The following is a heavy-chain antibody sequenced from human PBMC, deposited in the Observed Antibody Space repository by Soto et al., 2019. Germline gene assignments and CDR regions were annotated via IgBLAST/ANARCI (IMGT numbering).Heavy chain of an antibody. J-gene: IGHJ4*02. CDR2: IYYSGIT. CDR3: ATRYGGNFDY. D-gene: IGHD1-26*01. Sequence: QVQLQESGPGLVKPSETLSLTCTVSGGSINNYYWSWIRQPPGKGLEWIECIYYSGITDYNPSLKRRFTIPVDTSKNQFSLKLSSVTAADTAVYYCATRYGGNFDYWGQGTLVTVSS. V-gene: IGHV4-59*03. CDR1: GGSINNYY.